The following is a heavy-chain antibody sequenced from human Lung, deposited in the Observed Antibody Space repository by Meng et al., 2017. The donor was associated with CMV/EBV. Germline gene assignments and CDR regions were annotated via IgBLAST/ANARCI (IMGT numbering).Heavy chain of an antibody. J-gene: IGHJ4*02. CDR3: ARASLFGIVVMNYYFDS. Sequence: SXTLSLXCAVYGGSFSEYFWNWIRQSPGKGLEGIGDIGHGGSTSYNPSLKGRVTISQDTSKNQFSLKLTSVTAADTAVYFCARASLFGIVVMNYYFDSWGQGXLVTVSS. CDR2: IGHGGST. D-gene: IGHD3-16*01. CDR1: GGSFSEYF. V-gene: IGHV4-34*01.